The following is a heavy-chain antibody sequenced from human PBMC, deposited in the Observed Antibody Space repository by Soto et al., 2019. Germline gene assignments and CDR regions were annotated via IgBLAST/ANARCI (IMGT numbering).Heavy chain of an antibody. CDR3: ARVLRGYSGFEDYFDY. CDR1: GFTFSSYD. J-gene: IGHJ4*02. V-gene: IGHV3-13*04. D-gene: IGHD5-12*01. CDR2: IGIAGDI. Sequence: PGGSLRLSCAASGFTFSSYDMHWVRQPTGKGLEWVAAIGIAGDIYYPGSVQGRFTISRENAKNSLYLQMNSLRAGDTAVYYCARVLRGYSGFEDYFDYWGQGALVTVSS.